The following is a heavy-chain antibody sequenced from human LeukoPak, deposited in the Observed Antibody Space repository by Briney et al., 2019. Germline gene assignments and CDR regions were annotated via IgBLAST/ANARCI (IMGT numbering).Heavy chain of an antibody. CDR2: IYTSGST. J-gene: IGHJ4*02. CDR3: AREVVTGPREGRIDY. Sequence: SETLSLTCTASGGSISSGSYYWSWIRPPAGKGLEWIGRIYTSGSTNYNPSLKSRVTISVDTSKNQFSLKLSSVTAADTAVYYCAREVVTGPREGRIDYWGQGTLVTVSS. V-gene: IGHV4-61*02. CDR1: GGSISSGSYY. D-gene: IGHD2-21*02.